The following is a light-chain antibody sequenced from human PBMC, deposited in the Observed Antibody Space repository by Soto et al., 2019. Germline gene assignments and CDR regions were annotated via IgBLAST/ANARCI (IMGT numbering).Light chain of an antibody. V-gene: IGKV3-15*01. Sequence: EIVMTQSPDTLSLSPGERATLSCRASQSVSGNLAWYQQKPGQAPRLLIYDTSTRATGIPARFSGSGSGTELTLTISSLQSEDFAVYYCQQYNNWPPITFGQGTRLEIK. CDR3: QQYNNWPPIT. CDR2: DTS. CDR1: QSVSGN. J-gene: IGKJ5*01.